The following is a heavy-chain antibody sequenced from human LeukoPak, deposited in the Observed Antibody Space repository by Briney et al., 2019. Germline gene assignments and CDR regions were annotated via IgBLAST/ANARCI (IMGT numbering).Heavy chain of an antibody. V-gene: IGHV4-38-2*01. CDR2: IYHSGST. D-gene: IGHD3-16*01. CDR1: GYSISSGSAYY. J-gene: IGHJ4*02. CDR3: ARGGVASVGLFHN. Sequence: SETLSLTCAVSGYSISSGSAYYWGWIRQPPGKGLEWIGSIYHSGSTYYNPSLKSRVTISMETSENQFSLKLTSVTAADTAVYYCARGGVASVGLFHNWGQGMLVIVSS.